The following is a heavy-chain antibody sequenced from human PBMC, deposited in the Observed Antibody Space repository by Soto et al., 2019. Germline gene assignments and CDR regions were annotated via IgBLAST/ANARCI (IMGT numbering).Heavy chain of an antibody. CDR1: GFAFSTYS. CDR3: ARDHKVGGSIMYYYDF. V-gene: IGHV3-23*01. Sequence: GGSLRLSCAVSGFAFSTYSMSWVRQAPGKGLDWVSAISGADGTTYYADSVKGRFTISRDNSKNTLYLQMNNVRPEDTAVYYCARDHKVGGSIMYYYDFWGQGTLVTVSS. D-gene: IGHD3-10*01. CDR2: ISGADGTT. J-gene: IGHJ4*02.